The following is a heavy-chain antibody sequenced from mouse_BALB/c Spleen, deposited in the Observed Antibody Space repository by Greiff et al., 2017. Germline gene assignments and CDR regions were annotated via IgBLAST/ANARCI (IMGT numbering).Heavy chain of an antibody. CDR1: GYTFTSYV. CDR3: LLYYFDY. V-gene: IGHV1-14*01. D-gene: IGHD2-1*01. Sequence: VHVKQSGPELVKPGASVKMSCKASGYTFTSYVMHWVKQKPGQGLEWIGYINPYNDGTKYNEKFKGKATLTSDKSSSTAYMELSSLTSEDSAVYYCLLYYFDYWGQGTTLTVSS. CDR2: INPYNDGT. J-gene: IGHJ2*01.